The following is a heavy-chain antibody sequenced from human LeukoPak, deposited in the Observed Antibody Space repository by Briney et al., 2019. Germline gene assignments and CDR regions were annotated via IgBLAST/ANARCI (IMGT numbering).Heavy chain of an antibody. V-gene: IGHV3-23*01. CDR3: AKGGHYSFFDS. D-gene: IGHD3-10*01. Sequence: PGGSLRLSCAASGLIFRNYAMPWVRQAPGKGLERVSTVSGKGDETFYADSVKSRFTLSRDNSKNAFYLQMNSLRAEDTAVYYCAKGGHYSFFDSWGQGTLVTVSS. CDR2: VSGKGDET. J-gene: IGHJ5*01. CDR1: GLIFRNYA.